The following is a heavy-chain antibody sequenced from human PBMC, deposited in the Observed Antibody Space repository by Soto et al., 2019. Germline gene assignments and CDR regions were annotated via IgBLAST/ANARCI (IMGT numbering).Heavy chain of an antibody. J-gene: IGHJ6*02. CDR1: DYTFTSLG. CDR2: ISAYDGNT. Sequence: QVQLVQSGGEVKKPGASVKVSCKATDYTFTSLGISWVRQAHGQGLEWMGWISAYDGNTNYAQKLQGRFTMTTDTSTSTVYMELRSLTSDDTAVYYCARDSSMYSGMDVWGQGTTVTVSS. CDR3: ARDSSMYSGMDV. D-gene: IGHD6-6*01. V-gene: IGHV1-18*01.